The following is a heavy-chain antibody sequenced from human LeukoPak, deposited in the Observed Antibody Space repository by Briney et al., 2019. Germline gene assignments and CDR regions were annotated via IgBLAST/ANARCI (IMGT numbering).Heavy chain of an antibody. V-gene: IGHV4-34*01. Sequence: PSETLSLTCAVYGGSFSGYYWSWIRQPPGKGLEWIGEINHSGSTNYNPSLKSRVTISVDTPKNQFSLKLSSVTAADTAVYYCARDRRWLQLGYFDYWGQGTLVTVSS. J-gene: IGHJ4*02. CDR1: GGSFSGYY. CDR3: ARDRRWLQLGYFDY. D-gene: IGHD5-24*01. CDR2: INHSGST.